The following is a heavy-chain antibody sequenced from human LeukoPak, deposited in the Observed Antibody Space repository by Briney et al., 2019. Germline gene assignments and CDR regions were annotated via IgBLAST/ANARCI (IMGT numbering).Heavy chain of an antibody. CDR1: GFTFSIYW. Sequence: PGGSLRLSCAASGFTFSIYWMHWVRQAPGKGLVWVSRINTDGSSTSYADSVKGRFTISRDNAKNTLYLQMNSLRAEDTAVYYCARGLSGGYCSGGSCYSCWGQGTLVTVSS. D-gene: IGHD2-15*01. V-gene: IGHV3-74*01. CDR2: INTDGSST. J-gene: IGHJ4*02. CDR3: ARGLSGGYCSGGSCYSC.